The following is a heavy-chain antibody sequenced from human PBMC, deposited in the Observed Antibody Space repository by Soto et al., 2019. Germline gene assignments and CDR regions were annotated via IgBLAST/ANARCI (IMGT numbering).Heavy chain of an antibody. V-gene: IGHV1-3*01. CDR2: INPDNGNT. J-gene: IGHJ5*02. CDR1: GYTFTRYT. D-gene: IGHD2-15*01. Sequence: ASVKVSCKASGYTFTRYTMNWLRQAPGQRLEWMGWINPDNGNTKSSQKFQDRVIITRDTSASTAYMDLSGLRSEDTAVYYCARGIATGQLDPWGQGTLVTVSS. CDR3: ARGIATGQLDP.